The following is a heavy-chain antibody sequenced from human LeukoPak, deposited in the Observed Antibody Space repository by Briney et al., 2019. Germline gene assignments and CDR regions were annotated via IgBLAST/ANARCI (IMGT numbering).Heavy chain of an antibody. V-gene: IGHV6-1*01. CDR2: TYYRSKWYN. Sequence: SQTLSLTCAISGDSVSSNSAAWNWIRQSPSRGLEWLGRTYYRSKWYNDYAVSVKSRITINPDTSKNQFSLQLNSVTPEDTAVYYCAREHAWDIVVVPAAMRPGDNWFDPWGQGTLVTVSS. D-gene: IGHD2-2*01. CDR3: AREHAWDIVVVPAAMRPGDNWFDP. J-gene: IGHJ5*02. CDR1: GDSVSSNSAA.